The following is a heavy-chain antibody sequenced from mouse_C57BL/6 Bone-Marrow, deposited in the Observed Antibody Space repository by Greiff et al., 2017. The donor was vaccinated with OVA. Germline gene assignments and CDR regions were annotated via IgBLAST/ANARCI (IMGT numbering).Heavy chain of an antibody. D-gene: IGHD2-3*01. V-gene: IGHV1-39*01. CDR3: ARSRWLLPYYFDY. J-gene: IGHJ2*01. CDR1: GYSFTDYN. CDR2: INPNYGTT. Sequence: LQESGPELVKPGASVKISCKASGYSFTDYNMNWVKQSNGKSLEWIGVINPNYGTTSYNQKFKGKATVTVDQSSSTAYMQLNSLTSEDSAVYYCARSRWLLPYYFDYWGQGTTLTVSS.